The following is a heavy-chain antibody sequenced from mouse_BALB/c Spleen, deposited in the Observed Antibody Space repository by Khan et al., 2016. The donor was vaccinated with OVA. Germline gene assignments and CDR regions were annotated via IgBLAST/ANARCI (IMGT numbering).Heavy chain of an antibody. J-gene: IGHJ3*01. Sequence: EVKLLDSGPGLVKPSQSLSLTCTVTGYSITSEYTWNWIRQFPGNKLEWMGFISYSGNTKYNPSLKSRISITRDTSKNQFFLQLNSVTSEDTATYYGARKDYYDYDPFPYWGQGTLVTVSA. D-gene: IGHD2-4*01. V-gene: IGHV3-2*02. CDR1: GYSITSEYT. CDR3: ARKDYYDYDPFPY. CDR2: ISYSGNT.